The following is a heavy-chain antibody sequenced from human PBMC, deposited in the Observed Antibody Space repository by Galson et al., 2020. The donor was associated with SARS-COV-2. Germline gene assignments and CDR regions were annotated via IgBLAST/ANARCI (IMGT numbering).Heavy chain of an antibody. CDR3: AKGGRSGYYGLDV. CDR1: GFTFSSNG. V-gene: IGHV3-23*01. D-gene: IGHD3-3*01. Sequence: GGSLRLSCAASGFTFSSNGMSWVRQAPGKGLEWVSAMSGRENKTYYAESVKGRFTISRDNFKNTLYLQMNSLRVEDTAVYYCAKGGRSGYYGLDVWGQGTTVTV. J-gene: IGHJ6*02. CDR2: MSGRENKT.